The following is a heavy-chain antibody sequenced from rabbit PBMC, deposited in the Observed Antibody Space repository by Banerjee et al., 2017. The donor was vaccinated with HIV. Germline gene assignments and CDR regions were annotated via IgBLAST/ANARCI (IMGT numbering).Heavy chain of an antibody. J-gene: IGHJ6*01. CDR3: ARDSSGWPAYDMAL. CDR1: GFSFSRSYF. V-gene: IGHV1S40*01. Sequence: QSLEESGGDLVKPEGSLTLTCTASGFSFSRSYFMCWVRQAPGKGLEWIACINTGSGSTWYASWAKGRFTISKTSSTTVTLQMTSLTAADTATYFCARDSSGWPAYDMALWGPGTLVTVS. CDR2: INTGSGST. D-gene: IGHD4-1*01.